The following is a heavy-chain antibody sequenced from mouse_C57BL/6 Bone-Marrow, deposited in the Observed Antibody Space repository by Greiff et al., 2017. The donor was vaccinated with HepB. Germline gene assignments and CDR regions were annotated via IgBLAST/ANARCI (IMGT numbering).Heavy chain of an antibody. CDR3: ARHRTVVDY. J-gene: IGHJ2*01. Sequence: EVKLVESGGDLVKPGGSLKLSCAASGFTFSSYGMSWVRQTPDKRLEWVATISSGGSYTYYPDSVKGRFTISRDNAKNTLYLQMSSLKSEDTAMYYCARHRTVVDYGGQGTTLTVSS. D-gene: IGHD1-1*01. CDR1: GFTFSSYG. V-gene: IGHV5-6*01. CDR2: ISSGGSYT.